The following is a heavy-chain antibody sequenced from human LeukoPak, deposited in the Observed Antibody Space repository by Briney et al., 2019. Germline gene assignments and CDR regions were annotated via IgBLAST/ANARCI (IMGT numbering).Heavy chain of an antibody. Sequence: ASVKVSCKASGYTFTSYYMHWVRQAPGQGPEWMGIINPSGGSTSYAQKFQGRVTMTRDTSISTAYMELSRLRSDDTAVYYCARVPGYPYPGVYYFDYWGQGTLVTVSS. CDR1: GYTFTSYY. J-gene: IGHJ4*02. CDR2: INPSGGST. V-gene: IGHV1-46*01. D-gene: IGHD6-13*01. CDR3: ARVPGYPYPGVYYFDY.